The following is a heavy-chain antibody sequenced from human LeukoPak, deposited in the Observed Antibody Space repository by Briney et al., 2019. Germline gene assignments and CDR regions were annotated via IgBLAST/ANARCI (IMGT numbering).Heavy chain of an antibody. CDR2: ISGSGGRT. D-gene: IGHD3-16*02. CDR3: TKFFLGRRDYVWESYRYLAFDI. Sequence: GGSLRLSCAASGFTFSSYAMTWVRQPPGKGLEWVSTISGSGGRTYYADSVKGRFTISRDDSKNTLYLQMNSLKTEDTAVYYCTKFFLGRRDYVWESYRYLAFDIWGHGTMVTVSS. V-gene: IGHV3-23*01. CDR1: GFTFSSYA. J-gene: IGHJ3*02.